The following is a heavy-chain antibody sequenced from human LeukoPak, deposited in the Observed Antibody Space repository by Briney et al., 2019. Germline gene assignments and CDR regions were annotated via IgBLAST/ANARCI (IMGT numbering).Heavy chain of an antibody. Sequence: SETLSLTCAVYGGSFSGYYWSWIRQPPGKGLEWIGEINHSGSTNYNPSLKSRVTISVDTSKNQFSLKLSSVTAADTAVYYCARDADTAMERTLFDYWGQGTLVTVSS. D-gene: IGHD5-18*01. CDR2: INHSGST. CDR3: ARDADTAMERTLFDY. V-gene: IGHV4-34*01. CDR1: GGSFSGYY. J-gene: IGHJ4*02.